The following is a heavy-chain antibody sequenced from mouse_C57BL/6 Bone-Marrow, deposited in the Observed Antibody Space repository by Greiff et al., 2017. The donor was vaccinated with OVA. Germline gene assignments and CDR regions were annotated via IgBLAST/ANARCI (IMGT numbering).Heavy chain of an antibody. D-gene: IGHD1-1*02. Sequence: VQLQQSGAELARPGASVKLSCTASGYTFTSYGISWVKQRPGQGLEWIGEIYPRSGNTYYNEKFKGKATLTADKSSSTAYMELRSLTSEDSAVYFCARRGLGSYYFDYWGQGTTLTVSS. V-gene: IGHV1-81*01. J-gene: IGHJ2*01. CDR2: IYPRSGNT. CDR3: ARRGLGSYYFDY. CDR1: GYTFTSYG.